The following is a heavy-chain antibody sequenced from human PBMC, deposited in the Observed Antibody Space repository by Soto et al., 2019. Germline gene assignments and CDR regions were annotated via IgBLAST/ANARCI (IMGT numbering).Heavy chain of an antibody. CDR1: GFTFSNAW. V-gene: IGHV3-15*01. Sequence: GSLRLSCAASGFTFSNAWMNWVRQAPGKGLEWVGRIKSKSIGGTVNYAAPVKGRFTISRDDSGNTLYLQMNSLKTEDTAVYYCATCGGDCYLNYWGKG. J-gene: IGHJ4*02. CDR2: IKSKSIGGTV. CDR3: ATCGGDCYLNY. D-gene: IGHD2-21*02.